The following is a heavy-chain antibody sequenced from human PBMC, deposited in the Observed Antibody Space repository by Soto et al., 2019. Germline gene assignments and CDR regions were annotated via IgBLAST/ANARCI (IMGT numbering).Heavy chain of an antibody. CDR1: GGTFSSYA. D-gene: IGHD1-26*01. V-gene: IGHV1-69*13. Sequence: SEKVSCKASGGTFSSYAISWVRQAPGQGLEWMGGIIPIFGTANYAQKFQGRVTITADESTSTAYMELSSLRSEDTAVYHCARGYSGSYFDAFDIWGQGTMVT. CDR3: ARGYSGSYFDAFDI. J-gene: IGHJ3*02. CDR2: IIPIFGTA.